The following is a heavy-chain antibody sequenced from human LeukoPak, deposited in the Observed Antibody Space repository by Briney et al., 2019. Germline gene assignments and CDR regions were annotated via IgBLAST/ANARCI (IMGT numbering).Heavy chain of an antibody. CDR2: IYTGGGT. V-gene: IGHV3-53*01. Sequence: GGSLRLSCAASGFSISHYYMTWVRQTPGKGLDWVSVIYTGGGTNYGDSVKGRFTISRDNSKNTLYLQMNSLRAEDTAVYYCARGPTYYYDSSGYYIDYWGQGTLVTVSS. J-gene: IGHJ4*02. CDR3: ARGPTYYYDSSGYYIDY. D-gene: IGHD3-22*01. CDR1: GFSISHYY.